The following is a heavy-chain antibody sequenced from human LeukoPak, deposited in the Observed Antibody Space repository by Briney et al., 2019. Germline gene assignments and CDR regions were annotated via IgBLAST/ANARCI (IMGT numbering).Heavy chain of an antibody. D-gene: IGHD2-15*01. V-gene: IGHV3-33*01. CDR3: AREGEYYCSGGSCYSGIHFDY. Sequence: PGRSLRLSCAASGFTFSSYGMHWGRQAPGKGLEWVAVIWYDGSNKYYADSVKGRFTISRDNSKNTLYLQMNSLRAEDTAVYYCAREGEYYCSGGSCYSGIHFDYWGQGTLVTVSS. J-gene: IGHJ4*02. CDR1: GFTFSSYG. CDR2: IWYDGSNK.